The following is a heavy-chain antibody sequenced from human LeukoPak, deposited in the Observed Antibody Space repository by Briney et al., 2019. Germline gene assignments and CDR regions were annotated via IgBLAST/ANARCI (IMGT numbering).Heavy chain of an antibody. Sequence: PSETLSLTCAGYGGSLSGYYWNWIRQPPGKGLEWIGEINHSGSTNYNPSLKSRVTISVDTSTNNFSLRLSSVTAPDTAKYYCARGPGYYYGSGEDYWGQGTLVTVSS. V-gene: IGHV4-34*01. D-gene: IGHD3-10*01. CDR3: ARGPGYYYGSGEDY. CDR1: GGSLSGYY. CDR2: INHSGST. J-gene: IGHJ4*02.